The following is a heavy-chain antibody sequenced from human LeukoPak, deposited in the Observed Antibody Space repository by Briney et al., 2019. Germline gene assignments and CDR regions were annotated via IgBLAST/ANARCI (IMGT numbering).Heavy chain of an antibody. CDR2: ISPNSGDT. CDR1: GYTFTSYD. Sequence: ASVKVSCKASGYTFTSYDINWVRQAPGQGLEWMAWISPNSGDTYYAQKFQGRVTLTRDTSVSTAYMELSSLRSDDTAVYYCARLWGYYDAFDIWGQGTMVTVSS. V-gene: IGHV1-2*02. CDR3: ARLWGYYDAFDI. D-gene: IGHD2-15*01. J-gene: IGHJ3*02.